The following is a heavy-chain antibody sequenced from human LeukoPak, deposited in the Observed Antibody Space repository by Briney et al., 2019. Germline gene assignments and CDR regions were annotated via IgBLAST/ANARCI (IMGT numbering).Heavy chain of an antibody. D-gene: IGHD2-15*01. V-gene: IGHV3-7*01. J-gene: IGHJ4*02. CDR1: GFSFSSYS. Sequence: GGSLRLSCAASGFSFSSYSMNWVRQAPGKGLEWVANIKQDGSEKYYVDSVKGRFTISRDNAENSLYLQMNSLRAEDTAVYYCARLVRLFCSGGSCYHRAFDIWGQGTLVTVSS. CDR3: ARLVRLFCSGGSCYHRAFDI. CDR2: IKQDGSEK.